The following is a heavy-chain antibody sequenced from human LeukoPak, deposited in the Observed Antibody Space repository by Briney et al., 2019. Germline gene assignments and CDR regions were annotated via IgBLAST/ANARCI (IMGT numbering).Heavy chain of an antibody. CDR1: GFIFSDYN. D-gene: IGHD2/OR15-2a*01. V-gene: IGHV3-11*01. CDR3: ARDNRGFAY. J-gene: IGHJ4*02. Sequence: PGGSLRLSCAASGFIFSDYNMTWIRQAPGRGREGVSFISSSGRIIYCTDSVKGRFTISRDIAKNSLNLQMNSLRAEDPAVYYCARDNRGFAYWGQGTLVTVSS. CDR2: ISSSGRII.